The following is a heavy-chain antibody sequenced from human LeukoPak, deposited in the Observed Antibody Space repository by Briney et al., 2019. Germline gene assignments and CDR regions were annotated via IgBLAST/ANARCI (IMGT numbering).Heavy chain of an antibody. J-gene: IGHJ4*02. Sequence: SETLSLTCTVSGGSISSGDSYWSWIRQPPGKGLEWIGSIYYSGSTYYNPSLKSRVTISVDTSKNQFSLKLSSVTAADTAVYYCARTLGSSSRPLDYWGQGTLVTVSS. CDR3: ARTLGSSSRPLDY. V-gene: IGHV4-39*01. D-gene: IGHD6-6*01. CDR2: IYYSGST. CDR1: GGSISSGDSY.